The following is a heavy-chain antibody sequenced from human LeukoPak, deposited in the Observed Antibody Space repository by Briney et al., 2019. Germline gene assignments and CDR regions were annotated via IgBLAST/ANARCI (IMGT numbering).Heavy chain of an antibody. CDR3: AKERTRDFWTGYFDY. D-gene: IGHD3/OR15-3a*01. Sequence: PGGSLRLSCAASGFTFSSYAMSWVRQAPGKGLEWVALIRHDGRNKYYADSVKGRFTISRDNSKNTLYLQMNSLRVEDTAVYYCAKERTRDFWTGYFDYWGQGTLVTVSS. J-gene: IGHJ4*02. CDR1: GFTFSSYA. CDR2: IRHDGRNK. V-gene: IGHV3-30*02.